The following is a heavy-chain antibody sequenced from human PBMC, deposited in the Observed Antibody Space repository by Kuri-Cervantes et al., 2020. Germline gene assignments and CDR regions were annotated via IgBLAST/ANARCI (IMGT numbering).Heavy chain of an antibody. CDR2: IYYSGST. J-gene: IGHJ4*02. V-gene: IGHV4-39*07. Sequence: GSLRLSCTVSGGSVSSSSYYWGWIRQPPGKGLEWIGSIYYSGSTYYNPSLKSRVTISVDTSKNQFSLKLSSVTAADTAVCYCARRSARGYCSGGSCYSPPRYFDYWGQGTLVTVSS. D-gene: IGHD2-15*01. CDR1: GGSVSSSSYY. CDR3: ARRSARGYCSGGSCYSPPRYFDY.